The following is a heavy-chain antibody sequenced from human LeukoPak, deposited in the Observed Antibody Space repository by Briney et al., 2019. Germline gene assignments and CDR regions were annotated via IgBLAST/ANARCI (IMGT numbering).Heavy chain of an antibody. CDR3: ARLGRNQSGPYYDILTGPEGYFDY. J-gene: IGHJ4*02. CDR1: GFYFNSYN. CDR2: ISSSSRYI. D-gene: IGHD3-9*01. V-gene: IGHV3-21*04. Sequence: GGSLRLTCAASGFYFNSYNMNWVRQAPGKGLEWVSSISSSSRYINYADSVKGRFTISRDNAENSLYLQMNSLRAEDTALYYCARLGRNQSGPYYDILTGPEGYFDYWGQGTLVTVSS.